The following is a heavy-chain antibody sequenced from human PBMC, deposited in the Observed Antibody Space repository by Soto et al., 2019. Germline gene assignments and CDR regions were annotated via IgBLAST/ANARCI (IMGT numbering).Heavy chain of an antibody. D-gene: IGHD3-10*01. J-gene: IGHJ4*02. Sequence: SETLSLTCTVSGGSISSYYSSWIRQPPGKGLEWIGYIYYSGSTNYNPSLKSRVTISVDTSKNQFSLKLNSMTAADTAVYYCARHNYGSASTYFHYWGQGTLVTVSS. CDR3: ARHNYGSASTYFHY. CDR2: IYYSGST. CDR1: GGSISSYY. V-gene: IGHV4-59*08.